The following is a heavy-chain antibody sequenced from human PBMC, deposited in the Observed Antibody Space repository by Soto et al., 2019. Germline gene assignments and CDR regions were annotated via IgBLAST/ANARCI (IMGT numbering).Heavy chain of an antibody. CDR1: GFTFDDYA. CDR3: AKDIYADDYIWGSLWFDP. V-gene: IGHV3-9*01. CDR2: ISWNSGSI. D-gene: IGHD3-16*01. Sequence: GGSLRLSCAASGFTFDDYAMHWVRQAPGKGLEWVSGISWNSGSIGYADSVKGRFTISRDNAKNSLYLQMNSLRAEDTALYYCAKDIYADDYIWGSLWFDPWGQGTLVTVSS. J-gene: IGHJ5*02.